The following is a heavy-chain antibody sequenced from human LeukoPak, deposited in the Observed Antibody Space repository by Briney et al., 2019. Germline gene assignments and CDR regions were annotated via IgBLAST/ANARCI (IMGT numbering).Heavy chain of an antibody. V-gene: IGHV4-59*12. CDR3: ARVVVVAAMFGGDYVRYFDY. D-gene: IGHD2-15*01. CDR1: GGSISSFY. Sequence: SETLSLTCTVSGGSISSFYWSWIRQPPGKGLEWIGYIYYSGSTNYNPSLKSRVTISVDTSKNQFSLKLSSVTAADTAVYYCARVVVVAAMFGGDYVRYFDYWGQGTLVTVSS. CDR2: IYYSGST. J-gene: IGHJ4*02.